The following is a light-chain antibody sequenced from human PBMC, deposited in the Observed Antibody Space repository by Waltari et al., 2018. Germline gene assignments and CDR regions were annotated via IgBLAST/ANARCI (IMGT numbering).Light chain of an antibody. CDR1: SSNIGSNS. CDR2: DNN. V-gene: IGLV1-51*01. CDR3: GTWDSTLSAVV. Sequence: QSMLTQPPSVSAAPGRKVTISCSGSSSNIGSNSVSWYHQLPGTAPKVLIYDNNKRPSGIPDRFSGSKSATSATLGITGLQTGDEADYYCGTWDSTLSAVVFGGGTKLTVL. J-gene: IGLJ3*02.